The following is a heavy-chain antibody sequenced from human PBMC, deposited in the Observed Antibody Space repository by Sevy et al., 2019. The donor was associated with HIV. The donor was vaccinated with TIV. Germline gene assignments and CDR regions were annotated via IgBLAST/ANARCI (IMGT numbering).Heavy chain of an antibody. V-gene: IGHV3-30-3*01. CDR2: ISYDGGNK. D-gene: IGHD4-17*01. CDR1: GFTFSMYA. J-gene: IGHJ4*02. CDR3: ASVNSFDGDYVGGDY. Sequence: GGSLRLSCAASGFTFSMYAIKWVRQAPGKGLEWVALISYDGGNKYHADSVKGRFTSSRDNSKNTLYLQMNSLGAEDTAVYYCASVNSFDGDYVGGDYWGQGTLVTVSS.